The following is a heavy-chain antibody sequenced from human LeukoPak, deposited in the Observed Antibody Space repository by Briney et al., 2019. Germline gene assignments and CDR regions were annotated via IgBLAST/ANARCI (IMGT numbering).Heavy chain of an antibody. V-gene: IGHV3-7*01. D-gene: IGHD2-15*01. J-gene: IGHJ4*02. CDR3: ARRNVGTWWSFDS. CDR1: RFTFSSYW. CDR2: IKDDGSQK. Sequence: PGGSLRLSCEASRFTFSSYWMSWVRQAPGKGLEWVANIKDDGSQKNYIDSVKGRFTISRDNAKASLFLQMNSLSSEDTAVYYCARRNVGTWWSFDSWGQGTLVTVPS.